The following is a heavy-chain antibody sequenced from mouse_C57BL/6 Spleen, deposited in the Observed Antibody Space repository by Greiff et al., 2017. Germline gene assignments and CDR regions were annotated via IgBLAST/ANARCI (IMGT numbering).Heavy chain of an antibody. V-gene: IGHV1-50*01. CDR1: GYTFTSYW. CDR3: AKRVGTCCFDY. Sequence: VQLQQPGAELVKPGASVKLSCKASGYTFTSYWMQWVKQRPGQGLEWIGRIDPSDSDTNYNQKFKGKATLTLDTSSSTAYLKHSSMTSEEAAVDYCAKRVGTCCFDYWGQGITLTVSS. J-gene: IGHJ2*01. D-gene: IGHD2-14*01. CDR2: IDPSDSDT.